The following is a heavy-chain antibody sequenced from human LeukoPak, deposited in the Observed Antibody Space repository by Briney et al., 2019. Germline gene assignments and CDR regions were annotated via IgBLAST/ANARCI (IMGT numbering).Heavy chain of an antibody. CDR1: GFTVSSYS. CDR3: ARDQEGTYGDYVPSFDY. Sequence: GGSLRLSCAASGFTVSSYSMNWVRQAPGKGLEWVSFISSYSSYIYYADSVKGRFTISRDNAKNPLYLQMNSLRAEDTAVYYCARDQEGTYGDYVPSFDYWGQGTLVTVSS. CDR2: ISSYSSYI. J-gene: IGHJ4*02. V-gene: IGHV3-21*01. D-gene: IGHD4-17*01.